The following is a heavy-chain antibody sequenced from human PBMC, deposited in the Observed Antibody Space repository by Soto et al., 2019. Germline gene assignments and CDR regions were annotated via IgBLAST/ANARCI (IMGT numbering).Heavy chain of an antibody. CDR1: GFTFSSYA. D-gene: IGHD1-1*01. V-gene: IGHV3-23*01. Sequence: EVQLLESGGGLVSPGGSLRLSCAASGFTFSSYAMSWVRQAPGKGLEWLAGITFRGDYTYYADSVKGRFSLSRDNSRNRLDLQMNNLDVEDTALYDSAKLGTWGVFDTWGQGTLVTVSS. J-gene: IGHJ4*02. CDR3: AKLGTWGVFDT. CDR2: ITFRGDYT.